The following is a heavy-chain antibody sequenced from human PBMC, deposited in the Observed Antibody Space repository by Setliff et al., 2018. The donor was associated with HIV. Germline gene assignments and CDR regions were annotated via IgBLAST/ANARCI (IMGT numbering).Heavy chain of an antibody. D-gene: IGHD7-27*01. V-gene: IGHV5-51*01. Sequence: PGESLKISCKASGFDFTKYWIGWVCQMPGKGLEWMGIVYGGDSATRYNPSFEGQVTMSADRSITTAYLQWSRLKASDTAMYYCATLTNFDHWGQGTLVTV. CDR3: ATLTNFDH. CDR1: GFDFTKYW. CDR2: VYGGDSAT. J-gene: IGHJ4*02.